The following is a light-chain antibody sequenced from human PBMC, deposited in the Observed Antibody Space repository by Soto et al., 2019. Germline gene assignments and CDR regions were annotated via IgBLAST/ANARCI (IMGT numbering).Light chain of an antibody. CDR2: DAS. Sequence: DIQMTQSPSTLSASVGDRVTITCRASQSISSWLAWYQQKPGKAPKLLIYDASSLESGVPSRFSGNESGTEVTLTISSPQPDDFATYYCQQYNSYSRTFGQGTKLEIK. CDR3: QQYNSYSRT. J-gene: IGKJ2*01. V-gene: IGKV1-5*01. CDR1: QSISSW.